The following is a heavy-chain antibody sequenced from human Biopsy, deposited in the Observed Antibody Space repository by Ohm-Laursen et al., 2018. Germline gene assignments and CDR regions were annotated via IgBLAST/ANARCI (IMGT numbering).Heavy chain of an antibody. CDR1: GFTFSNSG. Sequence: SLRLSCAASGFTFSNSGMHWVRQAPGKGLEWVAAISYDGSKTDYGDSMKGRLNISRDNSKNTLDLQMGSLRVEDTAVYFCAKDKGTFNFYYYGMDVWGQGTTVTVSS. D-gene: IGHD2/OR15-2a*01. V-gene: IGHV3-30*18. CDR3: AKDKGTFNFYYYGMDV. J-gene: IGHJ6*02. CDR2: ISYDGSKT.